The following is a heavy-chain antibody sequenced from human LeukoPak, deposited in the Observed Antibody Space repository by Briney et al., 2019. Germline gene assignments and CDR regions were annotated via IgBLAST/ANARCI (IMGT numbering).Heavy chain of an antibody. V-gene: IGHV3-48*03. Sequence: VGSLRLSCAASGFTFSSYEMNWVRQAPGKGLEWVSYISSSGSTIYYADSVKGRFTISRDNAKNSLYLQMNSLRAEDTAVYYCARAVRRYYYDSSGYYPKDYYYMDVWGKGTTVTVSS. CDR3: ARAVRRYYYDSSGYYPKDYYYMDV. J-gene: IGHJ6*03. D-gene: IGHD3-22*01. CDR1: GFTFSSYE. CDR2: ISSSGSTI.